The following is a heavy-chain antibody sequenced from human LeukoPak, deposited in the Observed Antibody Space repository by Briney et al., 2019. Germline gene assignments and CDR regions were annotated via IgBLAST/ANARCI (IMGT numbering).Heavy chain of an antibody. CDR2: INWNGGRT. V-gene: IGHV3-20*04. Sequence: GGSLRLSCAASGFTFDDHGMSWVRQAPGKGLEWVSGINWNGGRTGYADSVKGRFTISRDNAKKSLYVQMNSLRAEDTALYYCAREYYGSGSYYNVGYWGQGTLVTVSS. CDR3: AREYYGSGSYYNVGY. J-gene: IGHJ4*02. CDR1: GFTFDDHG. D-gene: IGHD3-10*01.